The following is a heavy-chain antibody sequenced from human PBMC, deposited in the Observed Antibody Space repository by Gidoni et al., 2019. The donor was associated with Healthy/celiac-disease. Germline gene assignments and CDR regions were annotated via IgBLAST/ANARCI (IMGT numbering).Heavy chain of an antibody. CDR2: IKSKTDGGTT. D-gene: IGHD3-22*01. CDR3: TTDTYYYDSSGYYFAFDI. Sequence: EVQLVEAGGGLVKPGGSLRLSCAASGFTFSSAWMTWVRQAPGKGLEWVGRIKSKTDGGTTDYAAPVKGRFTISRDDSKNTLYLQMNSVKTEDTAVYYCTTDTYYYDSSGYYFAFDIWGQGTMVTVSS. CDR1: GFTFSSAW. J-gene: IGHJ3*02. V-gene: IGHV3-15*01.